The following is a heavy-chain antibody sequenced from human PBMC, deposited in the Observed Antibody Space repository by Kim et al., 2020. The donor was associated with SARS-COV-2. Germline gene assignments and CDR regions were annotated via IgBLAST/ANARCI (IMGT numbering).Heavy chain of an antibody. CDR1: GFTFSSYS. D-gene: IGHD6-13*01. Sequence: GGSLRLSCAASGFTFSSYSMNWVRQAPGKGLEWVSSISSSSSYIYYAESVKGRFTISRDNAKNSLYLQMNSLRAEDTAVYYCARDRKARAAAGTRGYYY. CDR3: ARDRKARAAAGTRGYYY. CDR2: ISSSSSYI. J-gene: IGHJ6*01. V-gene: IGHV3-21*01.